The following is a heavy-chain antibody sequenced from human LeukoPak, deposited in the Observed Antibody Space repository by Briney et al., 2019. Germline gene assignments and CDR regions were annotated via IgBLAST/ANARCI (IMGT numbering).Heavy chain of an antibody. J-gene: IGHJ4*02. Sequence: SETLSLTCTVSGGSISNYYWSWIRQPPGKGLEWIGYIYYSGSTNYKPSLKSRVTISVDTSKNQFSLKLSSVTAADTAVYYCARGLWFGDENPPYFDYWGQGILVTVSS. V-gene: IGHV4-59*01. D-gene: IGHD3-10*01. CDR2: IYYSGST. CDR1: GGSISNYY. CDR3: ARGLWFGDENPPYFDY.